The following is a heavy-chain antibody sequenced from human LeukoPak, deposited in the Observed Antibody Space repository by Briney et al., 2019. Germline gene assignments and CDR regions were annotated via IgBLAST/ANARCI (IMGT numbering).Heavy chain of an antibody. CDR3: ASFYDILPGYDY. CDR1: GFTFSSYS. Sequence: GGSLRLSCAASGFTFSSYSMNWVRQAPGKGLEWVSSISSSSSYIYYADSVKGRFTISRDNAKNSLYLQMNSLRAEDTAVYYCASFYDILPGYDYWGQGTLVTVSS. J-gene: IGHJ4*02. V-gene: IGHV3-21*04. D-gene: IGHD3-9*01. CDR2: ISSSSSYI.